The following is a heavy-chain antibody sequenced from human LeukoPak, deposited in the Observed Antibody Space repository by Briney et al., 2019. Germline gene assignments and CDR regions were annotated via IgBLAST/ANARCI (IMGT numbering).Heavy chain of an antibody. V-gene: IGHV1-2*04. CDR3: ARGSIESGSYYYYFDY. D-gene: IGHD1-26*01. Sequence: RASVKVSCKASGYTFTGYYMHWVRQAPGQGLEWMGWINPNSGGTNYAQKFQGWVTMTRDTSISTAYMELSRLRSDDTAVYYCARGSIESGSYYYYFDYWGQGTLVTVSS. J-gene: IGHJ4*02. CDR1: GYTFTGYY. CDR2: INPNSGGT.